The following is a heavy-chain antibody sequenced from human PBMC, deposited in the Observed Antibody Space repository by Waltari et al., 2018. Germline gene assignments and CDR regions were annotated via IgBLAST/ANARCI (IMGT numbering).Heavy chain of an antibody. J-gene: IGHJ4*02. CDR1: GFTLSNFW. CDR2: INQDGSGE. Sequence: EVQLVESGGGLVQPGGSLRLSCAASGFTLSNFWMSWARQAPGKGLEWVANINQDGSGEYYVYSLKGRFTISRDNAKNSLYLQMNSLRAEDTAVYYCQRGDYWGQGTLVTVAS. CDR3: QRGDY. V-gene: IGHV3-7*04.